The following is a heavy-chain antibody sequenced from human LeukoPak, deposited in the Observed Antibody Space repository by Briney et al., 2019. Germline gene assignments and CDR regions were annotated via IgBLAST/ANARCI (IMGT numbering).Heavy chain of an antibody. V-gene: IGHV1-69*13. D-gene: IGHD6-13*01. CDR2: IIPIFGTA. Sequence: SVKVSCKASGGTFSSYAISWVRQAPGQGLEWMGGIIPIFGTANYAQKFQGRVTITADESTSTAYMELSSLRSEDTAVYYCASRTASIAAAAPFDYWGQGTLVTVS. CDR1: GGTFSSYA. CDR3: ASRTASIAAAAPFDY. J-gene: IGHJ4*02.